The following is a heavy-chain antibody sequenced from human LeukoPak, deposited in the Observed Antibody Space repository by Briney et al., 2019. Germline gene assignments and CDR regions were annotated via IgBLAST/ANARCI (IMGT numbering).Heavy chain of an antibody. V-gene: IGHV1-8*01. CDR3: ASVYSSGWYSISGLDY. J-gene: IGHJ4*02. CDR1: GYTFTSYD. Sequence: ASVKVSCKASGYTFTSYDINWVRQATGQGLEWMGWMNPNSGNTGYAQKFQGRVTMTRNTSISTAYMELSSLRSEDTAVYYCASVYSSGWYSISGLDYWGQGTLVTVSS. CDR2: MNPNSGNT. D-gene: IGHD6-19*01.